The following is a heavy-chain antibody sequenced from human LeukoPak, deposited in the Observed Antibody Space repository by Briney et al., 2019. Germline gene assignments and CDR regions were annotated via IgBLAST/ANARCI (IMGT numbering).Heavy chain of an antibody. V-gene: IGHV3-23*01. Sequence: PGGSLRLSCAGSGFTFSSSAMSWVRQAPGEGLEWVSAISGSGVSTYYADSVKGRFTISRDNSRNTLYLQMNSLRAEDTAVYYCVTGFYYFDNWGQGTLVTVSS. CDR3: VTGFYYFDN. J-gene: IGHJ4*02. D-gene: IGHD3-9*01. CDR1: GFTFSSSA. CDR2: ISGSGVST.